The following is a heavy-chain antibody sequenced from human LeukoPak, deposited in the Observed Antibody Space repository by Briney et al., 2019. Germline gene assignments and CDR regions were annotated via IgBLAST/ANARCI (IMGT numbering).Heavy chain of an antibody. D-gene: IGHD4-11*01. V-gene: IGHV1-46*01. CDR1: GYTFTSYY. CDR3: ARDHFAGTYSNHY. CDR2: INPSGGST. J-gene: IGHJ4*02. Sequence: ASVKVSCKASGYTFTSYYMHWVRQATGQGLEWMGIINPSGGSTSYAQKFQGRVTMTRDTSITTAYMELSRLTSDDTAVYYCARDHFAGTYSNHYWGQGTLVTVSS.